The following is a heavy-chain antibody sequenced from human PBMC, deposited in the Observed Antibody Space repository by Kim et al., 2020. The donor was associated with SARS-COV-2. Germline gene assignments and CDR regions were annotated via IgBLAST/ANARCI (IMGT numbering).Heavy chain of an antibody. J-gene: IGHJ3*02. D-gene: IGHD1-26*01. CDR1: GFTFSSYW. CDR3: ARVAGRGLDLMFSGSYNRDAFDI. V-gene: IGHV3-7*01. Sequence: GGSLRLSCAASGFTFSSYWMSWVRQAPGKGLEWVANIKQDGSEKYYVDSVKGRFTISRDNAKNSLYLQMNSLRAEDTAVYYCARVAGRGLDLMFSGSYNRDAFDIWGQGTMVTVSS. CDR2: IKQDGSEK.